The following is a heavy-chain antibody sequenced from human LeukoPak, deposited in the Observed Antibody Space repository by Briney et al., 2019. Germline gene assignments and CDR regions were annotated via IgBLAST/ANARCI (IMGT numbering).Heavy chain of an antibody. Sequence: GGSLRLSCAASGFTFSSYAMHWVRQAPGKGLQWVAFIRYDGSNKYYADSVKGRFTISRDNSKNTLYLQMNSLKPEDTAVYYCAKEYGSGSYVYSFDYWGQGTLVTVSS. CDR1: GFTFSSYA. CDR3: AKEYGSGSYVYSFDY. J-gene: IGHJ4*02. CDR2: IRYDGSNK. V-gene: IGHV3-30*02. D-gene: IGHD3-10*01.